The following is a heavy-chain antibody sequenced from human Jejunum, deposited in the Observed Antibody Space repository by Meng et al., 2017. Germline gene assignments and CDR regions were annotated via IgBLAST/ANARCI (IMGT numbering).Heavy chain of an antibody. CDR3: ARDLLGPAIAATGWFDP. CDR2: IHHTGNI. V-gene: IGHV4-4*02. Sequence: GQLQESGPGLVKPSGTLSLTCAVSGASISDNNWWSWVRQAPGKGLEWIGEIHHTGNINYNPSLKSRVTMSLDKPKNQFSLEVTSVTAADTAVYYCARDLLGPAIAATGWFDPWGQGTLVTVFS. J-gene: IGHJ5*02. CDR1: GASISDNNW. D-gene: IGHD6-13*01.